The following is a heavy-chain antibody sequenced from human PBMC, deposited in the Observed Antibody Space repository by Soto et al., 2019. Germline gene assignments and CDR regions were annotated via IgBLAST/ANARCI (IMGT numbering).Heavy chain of an antibody. CDR1: GGSINSSSYY. Sequence: QLQLQESGPGLVKPSETLSLTCTVSGGSINSSSYYWGWIRQPPGKGLEWIGSIYDSVNTYYNPSLKSRLTLSVDTSKNQFTRQLRSVTAADTAVYYCARIYGGYYFDYWGQGTLVTVSS. D-gene: IGHD4-17*01. CDR3: ARIYGGYYFDY. J-gene: IGHJ4*02. V-gene: IGHV4-39*01. CDR2: IYDSVNT.